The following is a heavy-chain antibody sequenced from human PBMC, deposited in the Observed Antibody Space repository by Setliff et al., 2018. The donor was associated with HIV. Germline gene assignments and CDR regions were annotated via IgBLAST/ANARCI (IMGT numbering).Heavy chain of an antibody. CDR2: IIPMFGTR. Sequence: VKVSCKASGGTFSSYAINWVRQAPGQGLEWMGGIIPMFGTRNYAQKFQGRVTITTDESTSTAYMGLSSLRSEDTALYYCARGQSQGYAYSGSYGAFDIWGQGTMVTVS. CDR1: GGTFSSYA. CDR3: ARGQSQGYAYSGSYGAFDI. V-gene: IGHV1-69*05. J-gene: IGHJ3*02. D-gene: IGHD1-26*01.